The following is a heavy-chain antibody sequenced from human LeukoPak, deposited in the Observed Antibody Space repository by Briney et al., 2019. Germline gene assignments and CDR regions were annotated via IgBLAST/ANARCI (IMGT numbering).Heavy chain of an antibody. V-gene: IGHV3-23*01. CDR2: ISGSGGST. CDR3: AKDSSLYGTSWWGNYFDY. CDR1: GFTFSDHY. J-gene: IGHJ4*02. Sequence: GGSLRLSCAASGFTFSDHYMDWVRQAPGKGLEWVSAISGSGGSTYYADSVKGRFTISRDNSKNMLYLQMNTLRAEDTAVYYCAKDSSLYGTSWWGNYFDYWGQGTLVTVPS. D-gene: IGHD6-13*01.